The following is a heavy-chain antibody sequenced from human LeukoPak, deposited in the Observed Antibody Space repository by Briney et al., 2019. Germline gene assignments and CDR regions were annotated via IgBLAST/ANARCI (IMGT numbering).Heavy chain of an antibody. CDR2: IYYSGST. Sequence: SETLSLTCAVYGGSFSGYYWSWIRQTPGKGLEWIGYIYYSGSTNYNPSLKSRVTISVDTSKNQFSLKLSSVTAADTAVYYCARRTDFGWFDPWGQGTLVTVSS. J-gene: IGHJ5*02. V-gene: IGHV4-59*01. CDR1: GGSFSGYY. D-gene: IGHD3-16*01. CDR3: ARRTDFGWFDP.